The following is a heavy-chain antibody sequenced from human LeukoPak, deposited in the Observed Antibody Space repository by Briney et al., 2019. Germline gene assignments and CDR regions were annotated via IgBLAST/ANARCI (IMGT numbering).Heavy chain of an antibody. CDR2: IYTSGST. V-gene: IGHV4-4*07. CDR3: ARDGYSSSGPEIGGFDP. Sequence: SETLSLTCTVSGGSISSCYWSWIRQPAGKGLEWIGRIYTSGSTNYNPSLKSRATMSVDTSKNQFSLKLSSVTAADTAVYYCARDGYSSSGPEIGGFDPWGQGTLVTVSS. CDR1: GGSISSCY. D-gene: IGHD6-13*01. J-gene: IGHJ5*02.